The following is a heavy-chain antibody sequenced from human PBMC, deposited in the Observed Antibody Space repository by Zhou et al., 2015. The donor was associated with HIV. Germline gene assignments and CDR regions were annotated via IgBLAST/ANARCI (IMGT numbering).Heavy chain of an antibody. D-gene: IGHD3-10*01. CDR2: IRPTGEKT. CDR3: ATDHYYGSGAWNYMGV. Sequence: QVQLVQSGAEVKKPGASVKISCKASGYTFTSYDIHWVRQGPGQGLEWMGRIRPTGEKTTYAQKFQGRVTMTSDTSTSTVYMELSGLTSEDTAMYMCATDHYYGSGAWNYMGVWGKGTTVTVSS. CDR1: GYTFTSYD. J-gene: IGHJ6*03. V-gene: IGHV1-46*01.